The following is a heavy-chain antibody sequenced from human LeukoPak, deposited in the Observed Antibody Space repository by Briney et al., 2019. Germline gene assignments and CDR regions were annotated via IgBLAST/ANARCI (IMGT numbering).Heavy chain of an antibody. D-gene: IGHD3-9*01. CDR3: AREESPLGYHDILTGYYTAYYFDY. CDR2: ISSSSSYI. CDR1: GFTFSSYW. V-gene: IGHV3-21*01. J-gene: IGHJ4*02. Sequence: GGSLRLSCAASGFTFSSYWMNWVRQAPGKGLEWVSSISSSSSYIYYADSVKGRFTMSRDNAKNSLYLQLNRLRAEDTAVYYCAREESPLGYHDILTGYYTAYYFDYWGQGTLVTVSS.